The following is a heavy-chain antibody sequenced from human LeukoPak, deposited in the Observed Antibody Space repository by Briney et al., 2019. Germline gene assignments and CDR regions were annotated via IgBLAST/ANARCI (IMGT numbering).Heavy chain of an antibody. CDR2: ISSSSSYI. V-gene: IGHV3-21*04. D-gene: IGHD3-10*01. CDR3: ARGYYGSGSYPTVDY. CDR1: GFTFSSYS. Sequence: GGSLRLSCAASGFTFSSYSMNWVRQAPGKGLEWVSSISSSSSYIYYADSVKGRFTISRDNAKNSLYLQMNSLRSEDTAVYYCARGYYGSGSYPTVDYWGQGTLVTVSS. J-gene: IGHJ4*02.